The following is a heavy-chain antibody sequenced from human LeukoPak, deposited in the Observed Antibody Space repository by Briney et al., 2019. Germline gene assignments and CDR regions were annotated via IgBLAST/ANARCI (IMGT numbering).Heavy chain of an antibody. J-gene: IGHJ4*02. CDR2: INPNSGGT. Sequence: ASVKVSCKASGYTFTGYYMHWVRQAPGQGLEWMGWINPNSGGTNYAQKFQGRVTMTRDTSISTAYMELSRLRSDDTAVYYCAREFSRVGALFDYWGQGTLVTVSS. CDR3: AREFSRVGALFDY. V-gene: IGHV1-2*02. CDR1: GYTFTGYY. D-gene: IGHD2-2*01.